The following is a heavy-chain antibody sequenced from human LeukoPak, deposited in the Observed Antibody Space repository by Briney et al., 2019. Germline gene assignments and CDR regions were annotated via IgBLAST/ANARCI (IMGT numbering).Heavy chain of an antibody. J-gene: IGHJ5*02. CDR2: IYHSGST. D-gene: IGHD3-10*01. V-gene: IGHV4-38-2*02. CDR1: GGSFSHYY. Sequence: NPSETLSLTCAVYGGSFSHYYWGWIRQPPGKGLEWIGSIYHSGSTYYNPSLKSRVTISVDTSKNQFSLKLSSVTAADTAVYYCARDLAHYGSGTYWFDPWGQGTLVTVSS. CDR3: ARDLAHYGSGTYWFDP.